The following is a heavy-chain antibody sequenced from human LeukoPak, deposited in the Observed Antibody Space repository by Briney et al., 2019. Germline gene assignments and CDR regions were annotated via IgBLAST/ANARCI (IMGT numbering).Heavy chain of an antibody. CDR3: ARVHPIAAAGSAEYFQH. CDR2: ISSSSSYI. CDR1: GFTFSSYS. J-gene: IGHJ1*01. V-gene: IGHV3-21*01. D-gene: IGHD6-13*01. Sequence: GGSLRLSCAASGFTFSSYSMNWVRQAPGKGLEWVSSISSSSSYIYYADSVKGRFTISRDNAKNSLYLQMNSLRAEDTAVYYCARVHPIAAAGSAEYFQHWGQGTLVTVSS.